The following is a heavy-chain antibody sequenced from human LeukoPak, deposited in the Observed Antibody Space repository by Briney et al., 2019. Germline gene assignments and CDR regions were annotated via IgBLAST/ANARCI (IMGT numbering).Heavy chain of an antibody. J-gene: IGHJ3*02. CDR3: AKTDSSGYYQRGDAFDI. Sequence: GGSLRLSCAASGFTVSSNYMSWVRQAPGKGLEWVSVIYSGGNTYYSDSVKGRFTISRDNSKNTLYLQMNSLRPEDTAVYYCAKTDSSGYYQRGDAFDIWGQGTMVTVSS. CDR2: IYSGGNT. D-gene: IGHD3-22*01. V-gene: IGHV3-66*01. CDR1: GFTVSSNY.